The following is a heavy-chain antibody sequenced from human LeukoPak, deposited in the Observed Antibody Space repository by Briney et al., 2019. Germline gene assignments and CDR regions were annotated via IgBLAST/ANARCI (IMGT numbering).Heavy chain of an antibody. CDR2: VNPSSGSA. CDR3: ARDWAHGSFDY. D-gene: IGHD3-10*01. CDR1: GYTFSGYS. V-gene: IGHV1-46*01. Sequence: ASVKVSCKASGYTFSGYSMHWVRQAPGQGPEWMGMVNPSSGSATYAQRFQGSVTMARDTSTTTLYMELSSLRSEETAVYYCARDWAHGSFDYWGQGTPVIVSS. J-gene: IGHJ4*02.